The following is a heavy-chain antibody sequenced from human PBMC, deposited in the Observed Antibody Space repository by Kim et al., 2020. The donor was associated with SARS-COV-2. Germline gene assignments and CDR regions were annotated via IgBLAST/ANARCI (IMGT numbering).Heavy chain of an antibody. J-gene: IGHJ5*02. D-gene: IGHD1-20*01. CDR1: GYTFTTYA. CDR2: INTNTGNP. CDR3: ARRSIIGTTGWFDP. V-gene: IGHV7-4-1*02. Sequence: ASVKVSCKASGYTFTTYAMNWVRQAPGQGLVWMGWINTNTGNPTYTQGFTGRFVFSLDTSVSTAYLQISSLKAEDTAVYYCARRSIIGTTGWFDPWGQGTLVTVSS.